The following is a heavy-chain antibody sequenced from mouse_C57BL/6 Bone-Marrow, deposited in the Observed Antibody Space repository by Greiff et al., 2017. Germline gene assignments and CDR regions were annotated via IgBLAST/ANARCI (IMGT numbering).Heavy chain of an antibody. J-gene: IGHJ1*03. CDR3: ARDDGPFGV. V-gene: IGHV5-17*01. D-gene: IGHD2-3*01. CDR1: GFTFSDYG. CDR2: INSGSSTI. Sequence: EVKLVESGGGLVKPGGSLKLSCAASGFTFSDYGMHWVRQAPEKGLEWVAYINSGSSTIYYADTVKGRFTISRDNAKNTLFLQMTSLRSEDTALYYCARDDGPFGVWGTGTTVTVSS.